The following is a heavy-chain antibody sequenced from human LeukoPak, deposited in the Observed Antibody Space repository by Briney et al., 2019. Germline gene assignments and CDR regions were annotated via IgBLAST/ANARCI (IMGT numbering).Heavy chain of an antibody. CDR3: ARGPGDSTVTTVDY. D-gene: IGHD4-11*01. J-gene: IGHJ4*02. V-gene: IGHV4-39*07. Sequence: SETLSLTCTVSGGSISSSSYYWGWIRQPPGKGLEWIGSIYYSGSTYYNPSLKSRVTISVDTSKNQFSLKLSSVTAADTAVYYCARGPGDSTVTTVDYWGQGTLVTVSS. CDR2: IYYSGST. CDR1: GGSISSSSYY.